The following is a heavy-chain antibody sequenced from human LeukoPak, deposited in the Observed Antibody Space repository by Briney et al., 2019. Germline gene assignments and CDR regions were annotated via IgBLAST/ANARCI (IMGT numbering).Heavy chain of an antibody. J-gene: IGHJ4*02. V-gene: IGHV4-34*01. CDR2: INHSGST. CDR1: GGSFSGYS. Sequence: PSETLSLTCAVYGGSFSGYSWSWIRQPPGKGLEWIGEINHSGSTNYNPSLKSRVTISVDTSKNQFSLKLSSVTAADTAVYYCARLLGGWYMYWGQGTLVTVSS. D-gene: IGHD6-19*01. CDR3: ARLLGGWYMY.